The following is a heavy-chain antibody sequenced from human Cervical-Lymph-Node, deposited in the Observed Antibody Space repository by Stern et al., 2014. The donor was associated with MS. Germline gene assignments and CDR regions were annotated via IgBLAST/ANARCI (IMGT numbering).Heavy chain of an antibody. D-gene: IGHD1/OR15-1a*01. J-gene: IGHJ4*02. Sequence: VQLVESGGGVVQPGRSLRLSCVASGFIFRNFGMHWVRQAPGKGLEWVAVIWYDGTRKSYADSVKCRFTISRDNSKNTVYLEMNGLTVEDTAIYYCARGSYGSRTIFDYWGQGTLVPVSS. V-gene: IGHV3-33*01. CDR2: IWYDGTRK. CDR1: GFIFRNFG. CDR3: ARGSYGSRTIFDY.